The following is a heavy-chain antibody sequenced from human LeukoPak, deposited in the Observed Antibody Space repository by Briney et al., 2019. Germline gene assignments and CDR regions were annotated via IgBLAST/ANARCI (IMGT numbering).Heavy chain of an antibody. D-gene: IGHD1-26*01. CDR2: IYYSGST. CDR1: GGSISSYY. J-gene: IGHJ4*02. V-gene: IGHV4-59*01. CDR3: ASASRVGAQLDY. Sequence: SETLSLTCTVSGGSISSYYWSWIRQPPGKGLEWIGYIYYSGSTNYNPSLKSRVTISVDTPKNQFSLKLSSVTAADTAVHYCASASRVGAQLDYWGQGTLVTVSS.